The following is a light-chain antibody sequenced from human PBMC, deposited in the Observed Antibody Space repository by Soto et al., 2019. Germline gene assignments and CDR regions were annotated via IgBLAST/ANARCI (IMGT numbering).Light chain of an antibody. CDR1: QSVSSY. Sequence: EIVLTQSPATLSLSPGERATLSCRASQSVSSYLAWYQQKPGQAPRLLIYDASNRATGIPARFSGSESGTEFTLTISSLQSEDFAVYYCHHYHNWPMTFGRGTRLEI. CDR3: HHYHNWPMT. V-gene: IGKV3-11*01. J-gene: IGKJ5*01. CDR2: DAS.